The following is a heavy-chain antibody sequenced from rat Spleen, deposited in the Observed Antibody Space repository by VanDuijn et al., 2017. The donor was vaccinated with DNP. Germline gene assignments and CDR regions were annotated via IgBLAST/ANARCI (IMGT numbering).Heavy chain of an antibody. D-gene: IGHD1-7*01. CDR3: ARWTRYFDY. V-gene: IGHV3-1*01. CDR2: ISYSGST. J-gene: IGHJ2*01. Sequence: EVQLQESGSGLVKPSQPLSLTCSVTGYSITSNYWGWIRKFPGDKMEYIGHISYSGSTNYNPSLKSRISITRDTSKNRFFLHLNSVTTEDTATYYCARWTRYFDYWGQGVMVTVSS. CDR1: GYSITSNY.